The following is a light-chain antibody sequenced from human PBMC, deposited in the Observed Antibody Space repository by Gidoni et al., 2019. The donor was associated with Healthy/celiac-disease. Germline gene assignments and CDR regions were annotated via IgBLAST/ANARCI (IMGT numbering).Light chain of an antibody. CDR1: QSISSY. J-gene: IGKJ4*01. CDR3: QQSYSTPLT. Sequence: DIQMHQSSSYLSASVGNRVTITCRASQSISSYLNWYQQKPGKAPKLLIYAASSLQSGVPSRFSGSGSGTDFTLTISSLQPEDFATYYCQQSYSTPLTFGGGTKVEIK. V-gene: IGKV1-39*01. CDR2: AAS.